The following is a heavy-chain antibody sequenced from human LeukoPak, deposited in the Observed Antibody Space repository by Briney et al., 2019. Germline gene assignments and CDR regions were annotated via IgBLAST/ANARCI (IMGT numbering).Heavy chain of an antibody. Sequence: GRSLRLSCAASGFTFSNYGMHWVRQAPGKGLEWVAVISYDGSNQYYADSVKGRFTISRDNSKNTLYLQMNSLRAEDTAVYYCAKEFEQLVQDYWGKGTLVTASS. CDR2: ISYDGSNQ. V-gene: IGHV3-30*18. J-gene: IGHJ4*02. CDR1: GFTFSNYG. CDR3: AKEFEQLVQDY. D-gene: IGHD6-13*01.